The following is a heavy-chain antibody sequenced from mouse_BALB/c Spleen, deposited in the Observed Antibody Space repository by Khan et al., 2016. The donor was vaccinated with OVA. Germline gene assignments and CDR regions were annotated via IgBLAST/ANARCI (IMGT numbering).Heavy chain of an antibody. Sequence: QVQLQQSGGDLMKPGASVKISCKATGYTFSSYWIEWVKQRPGHGLEWIGQIFPGSVSITYNEKFKGQATFTADTSSNTAYMQLSSLTSEYSAVYYCARGGYGGFAFWGLGTLVTVSA. V-gene: IGHV1-9*01. J-gene: IGHJ3*01. CDR3: ARGGYGGFAF. D-gene: IGHD2-2*01. CDR1: GYTFSSYW. CDR2: IFPGSVSI.